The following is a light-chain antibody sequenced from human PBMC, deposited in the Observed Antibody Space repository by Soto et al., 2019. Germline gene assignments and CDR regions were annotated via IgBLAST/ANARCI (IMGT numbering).Light chain of an antibody. V-gene: IGKV1-5*03. CDR1: QSISRW. CDR3: QQYENLPT. Sequence: DVQMTQSPSTLSASVGDRVTITCRASQSISRWLAWFQQKPGKAPKLLIYKASNLEAGVPSRFRGSGSGTDFTFTISRLQPEDIATYYCQQYENLPTFGQGTKVDIK. CDR2: KAS. J-gene: IGKJ1*01.